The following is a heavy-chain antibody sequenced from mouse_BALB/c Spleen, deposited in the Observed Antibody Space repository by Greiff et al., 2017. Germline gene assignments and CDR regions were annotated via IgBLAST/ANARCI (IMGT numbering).Heavy chain of an antibody. Sequence: EVMLVESGGGLVQPGGSRKLSCAASGFTFSSFGMHWVRQAPEKGLEWVAYISSGSSTIYYADTVKGRFTISRDNPKNTLFLQMTSLKSEDTAMYYCARSDDYLDYWGQGTTLTVSS. CDR2: ISSGSSTI. D-gene: IGHD2-4*01. CDR3: ARSDDYLDY. J-gene: IGHJ2*01. V-gene: IGHV5-17*02. CDR1: GFTFSSFG.